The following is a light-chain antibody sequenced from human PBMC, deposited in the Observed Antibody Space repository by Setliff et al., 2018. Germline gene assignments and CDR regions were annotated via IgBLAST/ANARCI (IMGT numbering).Light chain of an antibody. CDR2: DVS. CDR3: CSYTGTSTPYV. J-gene: IGLJ1*01. Sequence: QSALTQLASVSGSPGQSIAVSCTGSGSDVGAYKFVSWYQQRPGKAPRLMIYDVSNRPSGVSDRFSGSKSGNTASLTISGLQAEDEADYYCCSYTGTSTPYVFGTGTKVTVL. CDR1: GSDVGAYKF. V-gene: IGLV2-14*01.